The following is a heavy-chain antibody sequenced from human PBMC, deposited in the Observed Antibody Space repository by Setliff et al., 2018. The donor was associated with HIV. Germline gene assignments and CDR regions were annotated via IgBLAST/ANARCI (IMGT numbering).Heavy chain of an antibody. CDR3: ARESGLQVRGAMYYYMDV. CDR2: IYTSGNT. CDR1: GGSISSDNYY. Sequence: PSETLSLTCTVSGGSISSDNYYWSWIRQPAGKGLGWIGRIYTSGNTKYNPSLKSRVTISVDTSKNQLSLKLSSVTAADTAVYYCARESGLQVRGAMYYYMDVWGTGTMVTVSS. D-gene: IGHD3-10*01. V-gene: IGHV4-61*02. J-gene: IGHJ6*03.